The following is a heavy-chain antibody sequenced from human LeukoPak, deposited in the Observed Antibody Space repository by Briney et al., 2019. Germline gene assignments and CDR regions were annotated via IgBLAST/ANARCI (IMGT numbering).Heavy chain of an antibody. D-gene: IGHD4-17*01. J-gene: IGHJ4*02. CDR3: ARGFSKTAVTSDF. CDR2: ISSSSSYI. V-gene: IGHV3-21*01. Sequence: GGSLRLSCAASGFTFSSYGMNWVRQAPGKGLEWVSSISSSSSYIYYADSVKGRFTIPRDNAKNSLYLQMNSLRAEDTAVYYCARGFSKTAVTSDFWGQGTLVTVSS. CDR1: GFTFSSYG.